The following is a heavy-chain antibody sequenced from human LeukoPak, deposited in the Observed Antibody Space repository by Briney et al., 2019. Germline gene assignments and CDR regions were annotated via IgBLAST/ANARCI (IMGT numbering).Heavy chain of an antibody. V-gene: IGHV3-30*02. J-gene: IGHJ5*02. CDR3: AKGSGYYTYNWFDP. CDR2: IRYDGSNK. D-gene: IGHD3-3*01. CDR1: GFIFSSHG. Sequence: GGSLRLSCAASGFIFSSHGMHWVRQAPGKGLEWVAFIRYDGSNKYYADSVRGRFTISRDDSKDTLYLQMNSLRGDDTAVYYCAKGSGYYTYNWFDPWGQGTLVTVSS.